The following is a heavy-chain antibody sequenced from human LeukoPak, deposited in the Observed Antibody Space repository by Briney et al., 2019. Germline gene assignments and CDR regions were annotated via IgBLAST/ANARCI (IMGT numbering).Heavy chain of an antibody. V-gene: IGHV3-11*04. D-gene: IGHD5-18*01. CDR3: ARGVRGYSRGSRFDY. CDR2: ITSSGNTI. CDR1: GFTFNDYY. J-gene: IGHJ4*02. Sequence: GGSLRLSCAASGFTFNDYYMSWIRQAPGKGLEGVSYITSSGNTIYYADSVKGRFTISRDNAKNSLYLQMNSLRDEDTAVYYCARGVRGYSRGSRFDYWGQGTLVTVSS.